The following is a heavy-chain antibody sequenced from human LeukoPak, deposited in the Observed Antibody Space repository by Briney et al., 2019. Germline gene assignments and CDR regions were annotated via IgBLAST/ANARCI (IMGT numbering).Heavy chain of an antibody. CDR1: GGSISSSSYY. CDR2: IYYSGST. Sequence: SETLSLTCTVSGGSISSSSYYWGWIRQPPGKGLEWIGSIYYSGSTYYNPSLKSRVTISVDTSKNQFSLKPSSVTAADTAVYYCARASYQLPKENYFDYWGQGTLVTVSS. V-gene: IGHV4-39*07. CDR3: ARASYQLPKENYFDY. J-gene: IGHJ4*02. D-gene: IGHD2-2*01.